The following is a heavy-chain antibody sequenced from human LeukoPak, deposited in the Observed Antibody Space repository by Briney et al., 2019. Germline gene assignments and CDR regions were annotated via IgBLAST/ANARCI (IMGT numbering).Heavy chain of an antibody. Sequence: PGGSLRLSCAASGFTFSSFGIHWVRQAPGKGLEWVAVISYDGSNKYYADSVKGRFTISRDNSKNTLYLQMNSLRAEDTAVYYCATHYYDSSGYYSLDYWGQGTLVTVSS. CDR3: ATHYYDSSGYYSLDY. V-gene: IGHV3-30*03. J-gene: IGHJ4*02. CDR2: ISYDGSNK. D-gene: IGHD3-22*01. CDR1: GFTFSSFG.